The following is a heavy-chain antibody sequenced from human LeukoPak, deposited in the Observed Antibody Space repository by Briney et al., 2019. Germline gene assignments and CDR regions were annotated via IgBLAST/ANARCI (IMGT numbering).Heavy chain of an antibody. Sequence: GGSLRLSCAASGFTFSSYGMHWVRQAPGKGLEWVAFIRYDGSNKYYADSVKGRFTISRDNSKNTLYLQMNSLRAEDTALYYCAKDITYSGTKKGFDYWGQGTLVTVSS. CDR3: AKDITYSGTKKGFDY. CDR2: IRYDGSNK. CDR1: GFTFSSYG. D-gene: IGHD1-26*01. J-gene: IGHJ4*02. V-gene: IGHV3-30*02.